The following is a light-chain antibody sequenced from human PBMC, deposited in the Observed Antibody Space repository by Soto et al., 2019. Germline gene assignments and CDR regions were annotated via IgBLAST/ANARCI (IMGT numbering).Light chain of an antibody. CDR2: EVS. Sequence: QSALTQPASVSGSPGQSITISCTGTSSDVGGYAYVSWYQQYPGKAPKLVISEVSNRPSGVSNRFSGSKSGNTASLTISGLQADDEADYYCSSYTSSSTVVFGGGTKVTVL. J-gene: IGLJ2*01. CDR1: SSDVGGYAY. CDR3: SSYTSSSTVV. V-gene: IGLV2-14*01.